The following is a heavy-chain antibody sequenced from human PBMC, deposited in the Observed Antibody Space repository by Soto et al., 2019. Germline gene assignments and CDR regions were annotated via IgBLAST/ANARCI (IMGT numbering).Heavy chain of an antibody. CDR2: ISAYNGNT. Sequence: QVQLVQSGAEVKKPGASVKVSCKASGYTFTSYGISWVRQAPGQGLEWMGWISAYNGNTNYAQKLQGRVTMTTDTSTSTAYMERRSLRSDDTAVYYCARDPGSCSSTSCSGAYYYYGMDVWGQGTTVTVSS. J-gene: IGHJ6*02. CDR3: ARDPGSCSSTSCSGAYYYYGMDV. CDR1: GYTFTSYG. V-gene: IGHV1-18*01. D-gene: IGHD2-2*01.